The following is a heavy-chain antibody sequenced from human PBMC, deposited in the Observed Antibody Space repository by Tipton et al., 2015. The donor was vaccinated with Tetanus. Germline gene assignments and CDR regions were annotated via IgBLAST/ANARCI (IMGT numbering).Heavy chain of an antibody. CDR3: ARDLPRRDCSGGSGFGAFDP. V-gene: IGHV3-30-3*01. CDR1: GFTFRSYA. Sequence: SLRLSCAASGFTFRSYAMHWVRQAPGKGLEWVAVISYDGSNKYYADSVKGRSTISRDNSKNTLYLQMNSLRAEVTAVYYCARDLPRRDCSGGSGFGAFDPWGQGTLVTVSS. J-gene: IGHJ5*02. D-gene: IGHD2-15*01. CDR2: ISYDGSNK.